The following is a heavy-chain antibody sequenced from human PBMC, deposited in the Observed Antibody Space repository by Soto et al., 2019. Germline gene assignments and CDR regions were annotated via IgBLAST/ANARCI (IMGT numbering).Heavy chain of an antibody. Sequence: GSLRLSCAASGFTFTDYWTHWVRQAPGKGLVWVSRINSDGSRTSYADSVTGRFTISMDNAKNTLYLQMNSLRVEDTALYYCARENYRGFYFDYWGQGTLVTVS. CDR3: ARENYRGFYFDY. CDR1: GFTFTDYW. V-gene: IGHV3-74*01. D-gene: IGHD4-4*01. CDR2: INSDGSRT. J-gene: IGHJ4*02.